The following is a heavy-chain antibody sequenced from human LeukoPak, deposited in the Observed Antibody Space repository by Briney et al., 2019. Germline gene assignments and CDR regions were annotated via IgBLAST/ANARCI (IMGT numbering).Heavy chain of an antibody. CDR2: FSRSGSTI. D-gene: IGHD2-15*01. CDR3: TRDNGYCSGGTCLHYYMDV. Sequence: GGSLRLSCEASGFTFSDYYMSWIRQAPGKGLEWFYYFSRSGSTIYYADSVKGRFTISRDNAENSVYLRMSSLRAEDTAVYYCTRDNGYCSGGTCLHYYMDVWGKGTTVTISS. V-gene: IGHV3-11*04. CDR1: GFTFSDYY. J-gene: IGHJ6*03.